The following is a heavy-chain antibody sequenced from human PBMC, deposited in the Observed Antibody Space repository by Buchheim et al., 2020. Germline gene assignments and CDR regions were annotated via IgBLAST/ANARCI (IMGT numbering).Heavy chain of an antibody. Sequence: EVQLVEPGGGLVKPGGSLRLSCAASGFTFSSYSMNWVRQAPGKGLEWVSSISSSSSYIYYADSVKGRFTISRDNAKNSLYLQMNSLRAEDTAVYYCAREGGYYYDSSGYYPCDYWGQGTL. CDR1: GFTFSSYS. J-gene: IGHJ4*02. D-gene: IGHD3-22*01. CDR3: AREGGYYYDSSGYYPCDY. V-gene: IGHV3-21*01. CDR2: ISSSSSYI.